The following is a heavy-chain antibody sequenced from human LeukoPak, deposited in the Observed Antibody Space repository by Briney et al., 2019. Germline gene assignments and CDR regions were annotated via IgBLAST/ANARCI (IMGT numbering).Heavy chain of an antibody. CDR1: GFTFSNYP. J-gene: IGHJ4*02. CDR2: ISYDGCNK. Sequence: GRSLRLSCTASGFTFSNYPMHWVRQAPGKGLEWVAVISYDGCNKYYADSVKGRFTISRDNSKNTLYLQMNSLIPEDTAVYYCARGLDYDFWSGRDYWGQGTLVTVSS. D-gene: IGHD3-3*01. CDR3: ARGLDYDFWSGRDY. V-gene: IGHV3-30-3*01.